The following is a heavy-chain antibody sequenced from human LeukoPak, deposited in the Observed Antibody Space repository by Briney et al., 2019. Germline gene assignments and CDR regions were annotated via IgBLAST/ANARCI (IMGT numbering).Heavy chain of an antibody. V-gene: IGHV4-61*01. CDR1: GGSVSSGSYY. D-gene: IGHD6-13*01. CDR3: ASGYSSSWYYFDY. CDR2: IYYSGTT. Sequence: PSETLSLTCTVSGGSVSSGSYYWSWIRQPPGKGLEWIGYIYYSGTTNYSPSLKSRVSISVDTSKNQFSLRLSSVTAADTAVYYCASGYSSSWYYFDYWGQGTLVTVSS. J-gene: IGHJ4*02.